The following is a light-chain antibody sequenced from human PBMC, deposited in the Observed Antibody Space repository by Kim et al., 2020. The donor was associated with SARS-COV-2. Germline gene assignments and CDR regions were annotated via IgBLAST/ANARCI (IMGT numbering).Light chain of an antibody. V-gene: IGLV2-14*03. CDR2: DVS. J-gene: IGLJ1*01. CDR1: RSDVGAYKY. CDR3: TSYTSSSTYV. Sequence: GQSITISCAGTRSDVGAYKYVSWYQQHPVKAPKLLIYDVSDRPSGVSNRFSGSKSGNTASLTISGLQAEDEADYYCTSYTSSSTYVFGTGTKVTVL.